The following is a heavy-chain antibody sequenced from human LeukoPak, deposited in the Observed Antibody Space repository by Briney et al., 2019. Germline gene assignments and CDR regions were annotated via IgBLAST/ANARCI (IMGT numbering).Heavy chain of an antibody. CDR3: AELGITMIGGV. V-gene: IGHV3-21*01. CDR2: ISGSSSYI. D-gene: IGHD3-10*02. Sequence: GGSLRLSCAASGFTFSNYTLNWVRQAPGKGLEWISSISGSSSYIYYADSVKGRFTISRDNAKNSLYLQMNSLRAEDTAVYYCAELGITMIGGVWGKGTTVTISS. CDR1: GFTFSNYT. J-gene: IGHJ6*04.